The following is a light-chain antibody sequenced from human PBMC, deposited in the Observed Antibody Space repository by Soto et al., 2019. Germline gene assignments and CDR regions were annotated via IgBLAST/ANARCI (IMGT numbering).Light chain of an antibody. Sequence: DIVMTQSPDSLAVSLGERATINCKSSQNVLYKSNNENYLAWYQQKPGQPPKLLIYWASTRKPGVPDRFSGSVSGSDFTLTISSLQAEDVAVYYFQQYYNTPPYTFGQGTKLEI. J-gene: IGKJ2*01. CDR3: QQYYNTPPYT. V-gene: IGKV4-1*01. CDR2: WAS. CDR1: QNVLYKSNNENY.